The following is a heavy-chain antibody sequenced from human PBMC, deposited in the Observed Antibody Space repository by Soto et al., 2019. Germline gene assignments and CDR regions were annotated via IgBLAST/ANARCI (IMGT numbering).Heavy chain of an antibody. Sequence: QVQLMQSATEVKKPGASVKVSCKASGYTFTDSYIHWVRQAPGQGLEWMGWINPNSGDTNYAQKFLGWVAMTRDTSISTAYVDLNSLTSDDTAMYYCARANWAHAFDIWGQGTMVTVS. V-gene: IGHV1-2*04. CDR3: ARANWAHAFDI. J-gene: IGHJ3*02. D-gene: IGHD7-27*01. CDR2: INPNSGDT. CDR1: GYTFTDSY.